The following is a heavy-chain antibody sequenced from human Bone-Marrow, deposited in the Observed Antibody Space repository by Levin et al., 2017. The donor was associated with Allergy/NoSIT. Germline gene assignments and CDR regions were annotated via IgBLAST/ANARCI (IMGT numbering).Heavy chain of an antibody. CDR3: TTYSSSWYYFDY. D-gene: IGHD6-13*01. J-gene: IGHJ4*02. CDR2: IKSSTDGGTT. CDR1: GITFSNAW. V-gene: IGHV3-15*01. Sequence: PGGSLRLSCAASGITFSNAWMSWARQAPGKGLEWVGRIKSSTDGGTTEYAAPVKGRFSISRDDSKNTLYLQMNSLKTEDTAVYFCTTYSSSWYYFDYWGQRTLVTVSS.